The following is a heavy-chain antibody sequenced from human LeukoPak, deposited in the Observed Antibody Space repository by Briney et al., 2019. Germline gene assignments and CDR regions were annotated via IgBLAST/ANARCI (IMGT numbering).Heavy chain of an antibody. Sequence: PGGSLRLSCAASGFSFNGDWMNWVRQAPGKGVEGVANIKPDGSQTYYGDSVKGRFSISRDNAKKLLFLQMNSLRAEDTAVYYCVRDGPAFLDFDYWGQGTLVTVSS. V-gene: IGHV3-7*01. CDR2: IKPDGSQT. CDR3: VRDGPAFLDFDY. J-gene: IGHJ4*02. D-gene: IGHD2-2*01. CDR1: GFSFNGDW.